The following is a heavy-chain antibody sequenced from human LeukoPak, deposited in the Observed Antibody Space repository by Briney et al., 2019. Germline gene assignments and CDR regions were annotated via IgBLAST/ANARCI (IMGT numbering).Heavy chain of an antibody. CDR2: INTDGSST. J-gene: IGHJ4*02. V-gene: IGHV3-74*01. Sequence: PGGSLRLSCAASGFTFSSYWMHWVRQAPGKGLVWVSRINTDGSSTSYADSVKGRFTISRDNSKNTLYLQMNSLRAEDTAVYYCAKDRSESYFYFDFWGQGTLVTVSS. CDR1: GFTFSSYW. D-gene: IGHD1-26*01. CDR3: AKDRSESYFYFDF.